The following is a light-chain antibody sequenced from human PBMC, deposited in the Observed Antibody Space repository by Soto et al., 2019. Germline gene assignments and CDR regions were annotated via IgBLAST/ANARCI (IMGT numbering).Light chain of an antibody. J-gene: IGLJ1*01. CDR3: QSYDTSLSALYV. CDR1: NSNIGAGYD. Sequence: QSVLTQPPSVSGAPGQSVTISCTGSNSNIGAGYDVHWYQLLPGTAPKLLIYGNSNRPSGVPDRFSGSKSGTSASLAITGLQAEDEADYYCQSYDTSLSALYVFGTGTKVTVL. CDR2: GNS. V-gene: IGLV1-40*01.